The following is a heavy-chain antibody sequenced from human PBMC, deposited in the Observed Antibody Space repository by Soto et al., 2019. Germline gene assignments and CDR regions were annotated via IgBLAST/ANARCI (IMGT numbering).Heavy chain of an antibody. Sequence: QVQLVESGGGVVQPGRSLRLSCAGSGFTFSNYGMHWVRQAPGKGLEWVAGISHDENYKSYADSVRGRFTISRDNSKNTLYLQMNSLRAEDTAVYHCAKDISRVIWFDPWGQGTLVTVSS. CDR1: GFTFSNYG. J-gene: IGHJ5*02. CDR2: ISHDENYK. CDR3: AKDISRVIWFDP. V-gene: IGHV3-30*18. D-gene: IGHD4-4*01.